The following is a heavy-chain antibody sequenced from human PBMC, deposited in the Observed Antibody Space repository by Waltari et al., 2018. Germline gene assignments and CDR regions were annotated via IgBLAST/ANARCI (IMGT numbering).Heavy chain of an antibody. CDR1: GFTLTNYA. D-gene: IGHD2-15*01. CDR2: ASGSP. V-gene: IGHV3-23*01. J-gene: IGHJ4*02. Sequence: EVKLLESGGGVVQPGGSLRLSCAASGFTLTNYAMGWVRQAPEKGLEWVSTASGSPNDADSVEGRFTISRDNSKNTLYLQMNSLTAEDTAMYYCARRFCSGGHCYNAPFDYWGQGTLVTVSS. CDR3: ARRFCSGGHCYNAPFDY.